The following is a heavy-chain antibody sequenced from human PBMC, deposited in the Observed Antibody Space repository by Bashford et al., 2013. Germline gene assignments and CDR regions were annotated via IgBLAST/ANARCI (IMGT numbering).Heavy chain of an antibody. CDR2: ISGSSGST. Sequence: VRQAPGKGLEWVSAISGSSGSTYYADSVKGRFTISRDNAKNSLYLQMNSLRDEDTAVYYCARGVNGYNYLWARPKTTWGQGTLVTVSS. J-gene: IGHJ4*02. V-gene: IGHV3-48*02. D-gene: IGHD5-24*01. CDR3: ARGVNGYNYLWARPKTT.